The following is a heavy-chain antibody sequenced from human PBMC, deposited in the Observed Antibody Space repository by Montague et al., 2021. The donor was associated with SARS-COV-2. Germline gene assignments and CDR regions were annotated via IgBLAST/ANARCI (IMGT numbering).Heavy chain of an antibody. CDR2: TYYSGSI. Sequence: SETLSLTCSVSGGSTSGYYWCWIRQPPGTGLEWIGYTYYSGSIHSNPSLKSRLTISVDTSKNQFSLKLSSVTAADTAVCYCAGRYRWAMEDWGQGTTVTVSS. CDR1: GGSTSGYY. V-gene: IGHV4-59*08. CDR3: AGRYRWAMED. J-gene: IGHJ6*02. D-gene: IGHD5-12*01.